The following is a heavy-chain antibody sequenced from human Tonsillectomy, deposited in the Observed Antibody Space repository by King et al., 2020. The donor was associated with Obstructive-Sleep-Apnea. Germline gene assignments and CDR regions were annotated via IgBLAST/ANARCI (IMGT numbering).Heavy chain of an antibody. CDR1: GFTFSSYG. D-gene: IGHD5-18*01. CDR2: ITSSSSTR. J-gene: IGHJ4*02. CDR3: ARDHGYSYGSRGY. V-gene: IGHV3-48*04. Sequence: EVQLVESGGGLVQPGGSLRLSCAASGFTFSSYGMNWVRQAPGKGLEWVSYITSSSSTRHYADSVKGRFTISRDNAKNSVYLQMNSLRGDDTAVYYCARDHGYSYGSRGYGGQGTLVTVSS.